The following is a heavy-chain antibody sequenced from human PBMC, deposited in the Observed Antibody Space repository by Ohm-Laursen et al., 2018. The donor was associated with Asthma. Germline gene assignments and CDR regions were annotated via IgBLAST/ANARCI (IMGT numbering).Heavy chain of an antibody. V-gene: IGHV3-69-1*01. J-gene: IGHJ6*02. CDR1: GIALSNAW. Sequence: SLRLSCTASGIALSNAWMSWVRQAPGKGLEWVSYISSSSTIYYADSVKGRFTISRDNAKNSLYLQMNSLRAEDTAVYYCARDPYYDILTGYYMGRAQYGMDVWGQGTTVTVSS. CDR3: ARDPYYDILTGYYMGRAQYGMDV. D-gene: IGHD3-9*01. CDR2: ISSSSTI.